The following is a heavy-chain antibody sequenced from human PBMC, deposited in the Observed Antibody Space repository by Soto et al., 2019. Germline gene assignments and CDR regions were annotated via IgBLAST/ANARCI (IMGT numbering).Heavy chain of an antibody. CDR3: AAGFGGYYYGMDV. CDR1: GFTFTSSA. CDR2: IVVGSGNT. Sequence: SVKVSCKASGFTFTSSAVQWVRQARGQRLEWIGWIVVGSGNTNYAQKFKERVTITRDMSTSTAYMGMSSLRSEDTAEYYCAAGFGGYYYGMDVWGQGTTVTVSS. D-gene: IGHD2-15*01. J-gene: IGHJ6*02. V-gene: IGHV1-58*01.